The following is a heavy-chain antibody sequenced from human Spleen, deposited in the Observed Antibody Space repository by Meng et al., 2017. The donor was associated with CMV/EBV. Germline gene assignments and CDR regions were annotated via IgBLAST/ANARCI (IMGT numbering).Heavy chain of an antibody. V-gene: IGHV3-21*06. Sequence: GESLKISCAASGFTFGSYSMNWVRQAPGKGLEWVSSIGRSSSDIYYADSVRGRFTISREDAKSSLYLQMNSLRAEDTAVYYCARALRYCSSTSCYLFDAFDIWGQGTMVTVSS. CDR2: IGRSSSDI. D-gene: IGHD2-2*01. J-gene: IGHJ3*02. CDR1: GFTFGSYS. CDR3: ARALRYCSSTSCYLFDAFDI.